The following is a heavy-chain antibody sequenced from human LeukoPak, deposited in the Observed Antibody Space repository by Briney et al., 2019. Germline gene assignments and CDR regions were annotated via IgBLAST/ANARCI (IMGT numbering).Heavy chain of an antibody. Sequence: SQTLSLTCAISGDSVSSTSAAWNWIRQSPSRGLEWLGRTYFRSKWYNDYAVSVKSRITINPDTSRNQFSLQLNSVTPEDSAVYYCARSTGWLNGHWGQGTLVTVSS. V-gene: IGHV6-1*01. D-gene: IGHD2-8*02. J-gene: IGHJ4*02. CDR2: TYFRSKWYN. CDR3: ARSTGWLNGH. CDR1: GDSVSSTSAA.